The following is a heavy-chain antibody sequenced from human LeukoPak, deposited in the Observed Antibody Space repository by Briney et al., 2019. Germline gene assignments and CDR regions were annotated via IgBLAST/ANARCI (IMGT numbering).Heavy chain of an antibody. CDR1: GYSISSGYY. J-gene: IGHJ4*02. CDR2: IYHSGST. V-gene: IGHV4-38-2*02. D-gene: IGHD6-13*01. Sequence: SSETLSLTCTVSGYSISSGYYWGWIRQPPGKGLEWIGSIYHSGSTYYNPSLKSRVTISVDTSKNQFSLKLSSVTAADTAVYYCARAGYSSSFDYWGQGTLVTVSS. CDR3: ARAGYSSSFDY.